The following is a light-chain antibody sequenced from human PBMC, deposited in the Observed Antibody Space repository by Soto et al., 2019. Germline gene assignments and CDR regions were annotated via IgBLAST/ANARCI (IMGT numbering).Light chain of an antibody. Sequence: EILLTQSPGTLSLSPVERATLSCRASQNVDTKYLAWYQHKTGQAPRLLIFGASTRATGIPARFSGSGSGTEFTLTISSLQSEDSATYYCQQYNSWTWTFGQGTKVDI. CDR3: QQYNSWTWT. J-gene: IGKJ1*01. V-gene: IGKV3-15*01. CDR1: QNVDTKY. CDR2: GAS.